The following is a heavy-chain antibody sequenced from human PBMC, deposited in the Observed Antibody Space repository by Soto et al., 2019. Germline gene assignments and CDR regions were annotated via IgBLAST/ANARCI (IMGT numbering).Heavy chain of an antibody. Sequence: EVQLVESGGGVVQPGGSLRLSCAASGFTFSNYCMHWVRQAPGKGPVWVALINTDGSTTNYADSVKGRFTISRDNAKNTLYLQTNSLGAEDTAVYYCARDLGGYASHWGQGTLVTVSS. CDR2: INTDGSTT. CDR1: GFTFSNYC. D-gene: IGHD3-16*01. J-gene: IGHJ4*02. CDR3: ARDLGGYASH. V-gene: IGHV3-74*01.